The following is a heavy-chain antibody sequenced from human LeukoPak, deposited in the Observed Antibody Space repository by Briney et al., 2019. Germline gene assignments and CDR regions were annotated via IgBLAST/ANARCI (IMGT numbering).Heavy chain of an antibody. Sequence: PGGSLRLSCAASGFTLSSYSMNWVRQAPGKGLEWVSYIGSSGSTIHYADSVKGRFTTSRDTAQNSLYLQMNSLRAEDTAVYYCVRDQTPHCDASCYCAFDIWGQGTMVTVSS. CDR3: VRDQTPHCDASCYCAFDI. CDR2: IGSSGSTI. CDR1: GFTLSSYS. D-gene: IGHD2-21*02. V-gene: IGHV3-48*01. J-gene: IGHJ3*02.